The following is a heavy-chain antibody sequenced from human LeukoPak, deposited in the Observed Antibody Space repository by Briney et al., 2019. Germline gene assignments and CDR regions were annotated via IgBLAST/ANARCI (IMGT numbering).Heavy chain of an antibody. V-gene: IGHV1-69*04. J-gene: IGHJ4*02. CDR2: IIPILGIA. CDR3: ASSPAYDSSGYKLDY. CDR1: GGTFSSYA. D-gene: IGHD3-22*01. Sequence: SVKVSCKASGGTFSSYATSWVRQAPGQGLEWMGRIIPILGIANYAQKFQGRVTITADKSTSTAYMELSSLRSEDTAVYYCASSPAYDSSGYKLDYWGQGTLVTVSS.